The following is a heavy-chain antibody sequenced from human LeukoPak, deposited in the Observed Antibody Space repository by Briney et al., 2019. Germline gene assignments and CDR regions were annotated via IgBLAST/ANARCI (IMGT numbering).Heavy chain of an antibody. CDR2: INPHTGGT. Sequence: ASVKVSCKASGYTLTGYYLHWVRQAPGQGLEWMGWINPHTGGTKYAQKFQGRVTMTRDTSISTAYMELSRLRSDDKAVYYCARGGPYYDTIYYYMDVWGKGNTVTVSS. V-gene: IGHV1-2*02. CDR1: GYTLTGYY. CDR3: ARGGPYYDTIYYYMDV. D-gene: IGHD3-9*01. J-gene: IGHJ6*03.